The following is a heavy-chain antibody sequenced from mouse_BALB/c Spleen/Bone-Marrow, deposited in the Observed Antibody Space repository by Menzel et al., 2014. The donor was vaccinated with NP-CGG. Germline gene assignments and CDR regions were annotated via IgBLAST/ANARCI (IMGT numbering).Heavy chain of an antibody. D-gene: IGHD1-1*01. CDR3: ARKDYGSRGRYFDV. CDR2: IWAGGST. CDR1: GFSLTNYG. Sequence: VQLQQSGPGLVAPSQSLSITCTVSGFSLTNYGVHWVRQPPGKGLEWLGLIWAGGSTNYNSALMSRLSISKDNSKSQVFLKMNSLQTDDTAMYYCARKDYGSRGRYFDVWGAGTTVTVSS. V-gene: IGHV2-9*02. J-gene: IGHJ1*01.